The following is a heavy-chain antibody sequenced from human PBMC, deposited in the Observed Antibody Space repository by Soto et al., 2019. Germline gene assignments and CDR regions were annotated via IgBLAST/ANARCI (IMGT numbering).Heavy chain of an antibody. CDR2: IDPSDSYT. J-gene: IGHJ6*02. D-gene: IGHD2-2*01. Sequence: PGESLKISCKGSGYSFTSYWISWVRQMPGKGLEWMGRIDPSDSYTNYSPSFQGHVTISADKSISTAYLQWSSLKASDTAMYYCARQLLGYCSSTSSSGYYYGMDVWGQGTTVTVSS. V-gene: IGHV5-10-1*01. CDR1: GYSFTSYW. CDR3: ARQLLGYCSSTSSSGYYYGMDV.